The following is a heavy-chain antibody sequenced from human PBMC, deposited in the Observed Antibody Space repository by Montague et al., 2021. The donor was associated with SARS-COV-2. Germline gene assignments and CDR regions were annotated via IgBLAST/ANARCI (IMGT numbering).Heavy chain of an antibody. CDR2: IYYSGSI. CDR1: GGSISGYY. CDR3: ARARTRFSLIVVVIDTFDI. V-gene: IGHV4-59*12. Sequence: SETLSLTCSVSGGSISGYYWSWIRQPPGKGLERIGYIYYSGSINXNPSPKSRLTMSVDTSKNQFSLKLSSVTAADTAVYYCARARTRFSLIVVVIDTFDIWGQGTMVTVSS. J-gene: IGHJ3*02. D-gene: IGHD3-22*01.